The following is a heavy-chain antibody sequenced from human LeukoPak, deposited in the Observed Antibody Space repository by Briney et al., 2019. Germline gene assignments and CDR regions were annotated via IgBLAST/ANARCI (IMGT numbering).Heavy chain of an antibody. CDR2: LSGST. D-gene: IGHD2-2*01. CDR3: ARSVVVPTSFNWFDP. V-gene: IGHV4-39*01. CDR1: GGSISSSNYY. J-gene: IGHJ5*02. Sequence: SETLSLTCSVSGGSISSSNYYWGWIRQPPGKGLEWLGSLSGSTYYNPSLKSRVTISGDTSKNQFSLNLSSVTAADTAVYYCARSVVVPTSFNWFDPWGQGILVTVSS.